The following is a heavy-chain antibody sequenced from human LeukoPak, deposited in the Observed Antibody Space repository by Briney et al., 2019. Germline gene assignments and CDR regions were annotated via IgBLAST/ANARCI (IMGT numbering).Heavy chain of an antibody. V-gene: IGHV1-69*04. CDR1: GGTFSSSA. J-gene: IGHJ6*02. D-gene: IGHD5-18*01. CDR3: ARGQGLTAPPPYGLDV. Sequence: GSSVKVSCKTSGGTFSSSAITWVRQGPGQGLEWMGRIIPVLNITTYAQKFQGSVTITADTSTSTVYMELSSLRSEETAVYYCARGQGLTAPPPYGLDVWGQGTTVIVSS. CDR2: IIPVLNIT.